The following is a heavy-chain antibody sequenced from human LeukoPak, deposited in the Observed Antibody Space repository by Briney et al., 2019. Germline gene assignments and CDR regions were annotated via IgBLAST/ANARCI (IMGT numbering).Heavy chain of an antibody. CDR2: ISGSGGST. CDR3: AKDRAEYYDFWSGYYTGYYFDY. J-gene: IGHJ4*02. CDR1: GFTFSSYA. V-gene: IGHV3-23*01. D-gene: IGHD3-3*01. Sequence: PGGSLRLSCAASGFTFSSYAMSWVRQAPGKGLEWVSAISGSGGSTYYADSVKGRFTISRDNSKNTLYLQMTSLRAEDTAVYYCAKDRAEYYDFWSGYYTGYYFDYWGQGTLVTVSS.